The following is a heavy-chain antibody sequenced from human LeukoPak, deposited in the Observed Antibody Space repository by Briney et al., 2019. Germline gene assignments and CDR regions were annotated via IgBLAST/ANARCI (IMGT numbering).Heavy chain of an antibody. CDR1: GGSVSSGSYY. V-gene: IGHV4-61*01. Sequence: SETLSLTCTVSGGSVSSGSYYWSWIRQPPGKGLEWIGYIYYSGSTNYNPSLKSRVTISVDTSKNQFSLKLSSVTAADTAVYYCARVDVVTTSNDAFDIWGQGTMVTVS. CDR2: IYYSGST. CDR3: ARVDVVTTSNDAFDI. J-gene: IGHJ3*02. D-gene: IGHD4-11*01.